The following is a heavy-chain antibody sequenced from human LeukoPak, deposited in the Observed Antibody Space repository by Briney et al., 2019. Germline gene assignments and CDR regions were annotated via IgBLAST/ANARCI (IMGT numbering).Heavy chain of an antibody. Sequence: PGGSLRLSCAVSGFTFSGFWMSWSRQAPGKGLEWVASINSDGSEGYYADVVKGRFTISRDNAKNSLYLQINSLRAEDTAVYYCARAKTAMAHSTFDYWGQGTLVTVSS. V-gene: IGHV3-7*01. CDR3: ARAKTAMAHSTFDY. D-gene: IGHD5-18*01. CDR1: GFTFSGFW. CDR2: INSDGSEG. J-gene: IGHJ4*02.